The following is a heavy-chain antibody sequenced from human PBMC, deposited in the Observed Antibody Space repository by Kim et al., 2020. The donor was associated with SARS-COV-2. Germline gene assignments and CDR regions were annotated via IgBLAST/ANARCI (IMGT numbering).Heavy chain of an antibody. J-gene: IGHJ3*02. V-gene: IGHV3-73*01. D-gene: IGHD3-9*01. CDR3: TRTPTFYDVFTGFGWGSFDS. CDR1: GFTFSDSG. CDR2: IRSKTNTYAT. Sequence: GGSLRLSCAASGFTFSDSGIHWVRQASGKGLEWVGCIRSKTNTYATAYAASGNGSFTISRDDSEHTAYLQMNSLKTDDTAVYYCTRTPTFYDVFTGFGWGSFDSWGQGTVVTVSA.